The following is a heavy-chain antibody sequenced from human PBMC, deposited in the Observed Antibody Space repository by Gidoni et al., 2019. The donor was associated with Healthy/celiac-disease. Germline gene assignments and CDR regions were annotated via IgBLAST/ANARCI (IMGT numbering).Heavy chain of an antibody. J-gene: IGHJ4*02. CDR2: ISGSGGST. CDR3: ANSYGGKDY. CDR1: GFSFSSYA. Sequence: EGKRVESGGGVVQPGGSLRLSCAASGFSFSSYAMSWVRQAPGKGLEWGSAISGSGGSTYYADSVKGRFTLSRDNSKNTLYLQMNSLRAEDTAVYYCANSYGGKDYWGQGTLVTVSS. D-gene: IGHD2-15*01. V-gene: IGHV3-23*04.